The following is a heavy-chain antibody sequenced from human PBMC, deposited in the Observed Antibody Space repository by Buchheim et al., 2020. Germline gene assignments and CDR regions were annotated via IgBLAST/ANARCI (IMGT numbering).Heavy chain of an antibody. V-gene: IGHV4-39*01. J-gene: IGHJ4*02. CDR2: IYYRGST. CDR1: GGSISSSSYY. Sequence: QLQLQESGPGLVKPSETLSLTCTVSGGSISSSSYYWGWIRQPPGKGLEWIGSIYYRGSTYYNQSLKSRVTISVDTSKNQFSLKLSSVTAADTAVYYCASLRGKDYYDSSGYPFDYWGQGTL. D-gene: IGHD3-22*01. CDR3: ASLRGKDYYDSSGYPFDY.